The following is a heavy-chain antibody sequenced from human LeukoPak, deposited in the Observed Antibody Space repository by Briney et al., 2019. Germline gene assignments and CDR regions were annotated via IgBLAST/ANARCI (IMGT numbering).Heavy chain of an antibody. J-gene: IGHJ4*02. D-gene: IGHD3-22*01. Sequence: SETLSLTCTVSGGSISGYYWNWIRQPAGKGLEWIGRIYISGSTNYNPSLKSRVTMSVDTSKSQFSLKLSSVTAADTAVYYCARISSGYYSYYFDYWGQGTLVTVSS. CDR2: IYISGST. CDR1: GGSISGYY. V-gene: IGHV4-4*07. CDR3: ARISSGYYSYYFDY.